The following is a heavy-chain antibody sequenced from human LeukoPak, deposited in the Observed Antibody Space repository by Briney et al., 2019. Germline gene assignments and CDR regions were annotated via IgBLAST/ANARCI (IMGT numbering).Heavy chain of an antibody. J-gene: IGHJ4*02. V-gene: IGHV3-7*01. D-gene: IGHD3-16*01. Sequence: PGGSPRLSCAPSGFTLSTDWMLWGRDAPGGGLEWVANIKQEVTEKDYMASLKGRFTISRDNTNNSVYLQMNNLRAEDTAVYCCARGGIWGSFDYWGQGNLITVSS. CDR2: IKQEVTEK. CDR1: GFTLSTDW. CDR3: ARGGIWGSFDY.